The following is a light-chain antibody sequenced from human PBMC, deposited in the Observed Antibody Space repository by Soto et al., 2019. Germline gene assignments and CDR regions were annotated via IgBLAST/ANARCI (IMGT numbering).Light chain of an antibody. CDR2: DAS. CDR3: QQRSNWPPLT. V-gene: IGKV3-11*01. J-gene: IGKJ4*01. CDR1: QSLSSQ. Sequence: EIVLTQSPDTLSLSPGERATLSCRASQSLSSQLAWYQQKPGQAPRLLIYDASNRATGIPARFSGSGSGTDFTLTISSLEPEDFAVYYCQQRSNWPPLTFGGGTKVDIK.